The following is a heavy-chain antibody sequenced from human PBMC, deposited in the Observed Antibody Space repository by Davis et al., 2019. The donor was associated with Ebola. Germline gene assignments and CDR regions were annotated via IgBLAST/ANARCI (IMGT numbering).Heavy chain of an antibody. CDR3: AKGRLRFLEWSMFDY. CDR2: ISGGGSGT. CDR1: GFTFSGYA. V-gene: IGHV3-23*01. D-gene: IGHD3-3*01. Sequence: GESLKISCAASGFTFSGYAMNWVRQAPGKGLEWVSAISGGGSGTDYTDSVKGRFTISRDHSKNTLYLQMSSLRAEDTAVYFCAKGRLRFLEWSMFDYWGQGALVTVSS. J-gene: IGHJ4*02.